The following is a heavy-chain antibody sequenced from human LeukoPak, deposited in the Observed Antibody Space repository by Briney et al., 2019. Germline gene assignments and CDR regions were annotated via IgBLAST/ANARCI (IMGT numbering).Heavy chain of an antibody. J-gene: IGHJ4*02. CDR1: GFIFSIYN. V-gene: IGHV3-21*04. Sequence: GGSLRLSCAASGFIFSIYNMNWVRQAPGKGLEWVSSINTRSSSSYYADSVKGRFTISRDNAKNSLYLQMNSLRAEDTAVYYWARVINHYFDYWGRGTLVTVSS. CDR2: INTRSSSS. CDR3: ARVINHYFDY.